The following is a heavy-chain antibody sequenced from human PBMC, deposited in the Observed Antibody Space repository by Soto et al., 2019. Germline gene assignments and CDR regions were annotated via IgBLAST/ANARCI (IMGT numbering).Heavy chain of an antibody. CDR3: VRGTNGWRGMDY. D-gene: IGHD2-8*01. CDR1: GFIFSSYP. V-gene: IGHV3-74*01. CDR2: ITEDGSGT. J-gene: IGHJ4*02. Sequence: EVQLVESGGAIVQPGGSLRLSCATSGFIFSSYPIHWVHQAPGKGPVWVSRITEDGSGTTYADSVKGRFTVTRDNAKNTMYLQMSGLGAEDTAVYHCVRGTNGWRGMDYWGQGTLVTVSS.